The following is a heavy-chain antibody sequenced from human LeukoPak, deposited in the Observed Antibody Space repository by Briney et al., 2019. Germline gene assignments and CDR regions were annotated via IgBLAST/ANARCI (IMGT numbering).Heavy chain of an antibody. D-gene: IGHD3-22*01. V-gene: IGHV3-21*01. CDR1: GFTFSSYS. CDR2: ISSSSSYI. Sequence: GGSLRLSCAASGFTFSSYSMNWVRQAPGKGLEWVSSISSSSSYIYYADSVKGRFTISRDNAKNSLYPQMNSLRAEDTAVYYCARADRGYYDSSGYYLHDYWGQGTLVTVSS. J-gene: IGHJ4*02. CDR3: ARADRGYYDSSGYYLHDY.